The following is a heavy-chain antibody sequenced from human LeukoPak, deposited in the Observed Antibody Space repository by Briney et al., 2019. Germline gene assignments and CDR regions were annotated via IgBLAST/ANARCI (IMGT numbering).Heavy chain of an antibody. D-gene: IGHD3-22*01. J-gene: IGHJ4*02. V-gene: IGHV3-30*03. CDR2: ISYNGGRK. Sequence: GGSLRLSCVASRFTFNTYAIHWVRQAPGKGLEWVALISYNGGRKDYAESVKGRFTIDRDNSRNTVFLQMNSLRPDDTAVYSCARQEARGYLYEGLDYWGQGTLVTVSS. CDR1: RFTFNTYA. CDR3: ARQEARGYLYEGLDY.